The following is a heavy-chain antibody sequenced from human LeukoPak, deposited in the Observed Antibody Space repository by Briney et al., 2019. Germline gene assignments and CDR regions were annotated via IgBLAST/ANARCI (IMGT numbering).Heavy chain of an antibody. Sequence: SETLSLTCTVSGGSISSSSYYWGWIRQPPGKGLEWIGSIYYSGSTYYNPSLKSRVTISVDTSKNQFSLKLSSVTAADTAVYYCARHPDYGDFLFDYWGQGTLVTVSS. D-gene: IGHD4-17*01. CDR2: IYYSGST. CDR3: ARHPDYGDFLFDY. V-gene: IGHV4-39*01. CDR1: GGSISSSSYY. J-gene: IGHJ4*02.